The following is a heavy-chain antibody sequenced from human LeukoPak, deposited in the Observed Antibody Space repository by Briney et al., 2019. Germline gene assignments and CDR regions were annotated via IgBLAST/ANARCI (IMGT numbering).Heavy chain of an antibody. D-gene: IGHD3-22*01. V-gene: IGHV4-59*01. J-gene: IGHJ6*03. CDR3: TRGSIAYYYMDV. CDR2: IYYSGYT. CDR1: GGSISSYY. Sequence: SETLSLTCTVSGGSISSYYWSWIRQPPGKGLEYIGYIYYSGYTNYNPSLKSRVTISVDTSKNQFSLKLSSVTAADTAVYYCTRGSIAYYYMDVWGKGTTVTISS.